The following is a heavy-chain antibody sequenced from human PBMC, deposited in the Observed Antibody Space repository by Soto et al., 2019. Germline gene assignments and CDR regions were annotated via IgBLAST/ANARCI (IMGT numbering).Heavy chain of an antibody. Sequence: GGSLRLSCAASGFTFSSYDMHWVRQATGKGLEWVSAIGTAGDTYYPGSVKGRFTISRENAKNSLYLQMNSLRAGDTAVYYCARCPAAISYMDVWGKGTTVTVSS. D-gene: IGHD2-2*01. V-gene: IGHV3-13*01. CDR2: IGTAGDT. CDR3: ARCPAAISYMDV. CDR1: GFTFSSYD. J-gene: IGHJ6*03.